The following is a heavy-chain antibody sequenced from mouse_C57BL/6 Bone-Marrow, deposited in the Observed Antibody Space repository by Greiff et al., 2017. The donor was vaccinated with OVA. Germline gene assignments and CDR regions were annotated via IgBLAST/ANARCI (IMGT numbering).Heavy chain of an antibody. CDR1: GYTFTSYW. V-gene: IGHV1-55*01. CDR2: IYPGSGST. Sequence: QVQLQQPGAEFVKPGASVKMSCKASGYTFTSYWITWVKQRPGQGLEWIGDIYPGSGSTNYNEKFKSKATLTVDTSSSTAYMQLSSLTSEDSAVYYCASRGLRLHYFDCWGQGTTLTVS. J-gene: IGHJ2*01. CDR3: ASRGLRLHYFDC. D-gene: IGHD3-2*02.